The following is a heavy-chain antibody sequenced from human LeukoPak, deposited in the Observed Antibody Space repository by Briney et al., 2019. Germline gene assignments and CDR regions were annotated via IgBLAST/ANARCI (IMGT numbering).Heavy chain of an antibody. CDR3: ARITDRTIFGEIMHGFDI. CDR2: IYYNGRT. CDR1: GDSINNNNYY. D-gene: IGHD3-3*01. V-gene: IGHV4-39*01. Sequence: ASETLSLTCTVSGDSINNNNYYWGWIRQPPGKGLEWIGNIYYNGRTYYSPSLKSRGTISVDTSNNQFSLKLSSVTAADTAVYYCARITDRTIFGEIMHGFDIWGQGTPVTVSS. J-gene: IGHJ3*02.